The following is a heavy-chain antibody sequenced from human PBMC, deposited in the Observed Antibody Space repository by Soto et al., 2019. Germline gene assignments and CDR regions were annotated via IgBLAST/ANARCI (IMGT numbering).Heavy chain of an antibody. V-gene: IGHV3-23*01. Sequence: GALRVPWQASGCMFNNSARTWVRQAAGQGLQWVAMVSDNGGGRGGTYYADSVKGRFTISRDNSKNTRYLQLDSLTGADTAVYYCERAKAVVIAALDIWGQGTMVTV. CDR2: VSDNGGGRGGT. CDR1: GCMFNNSA. J-gene: IGHJ3*02. D-gene: IGHD2-21*01. CDR3: ERAKAVVIAALDI.